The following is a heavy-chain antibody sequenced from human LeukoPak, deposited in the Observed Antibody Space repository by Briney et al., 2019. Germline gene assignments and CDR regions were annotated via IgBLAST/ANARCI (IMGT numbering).Heavy chain of an antibody. Sequence: PSQTLSLTCTVSGGSISSGDYYWSWIRQPPGKGLEWIGYIYYSGSTYYNPSLKSRVTISVDTSKNQFSLKLSSVTAADTAVYYCASSRQLVPFYYYGMDVWGQGTTVTVSS. CDR2: IYYSGST. D-gene: IGHD6-13*01. J-gene: IGHJ6*02. V-gene: IGHV4-30-4*08. CDR1: GGSISSGDYY. CDR3: ASSRQLVPFYYYGMDV.